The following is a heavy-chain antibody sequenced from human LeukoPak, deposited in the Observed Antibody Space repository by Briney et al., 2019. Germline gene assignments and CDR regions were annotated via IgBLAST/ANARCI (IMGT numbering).Heavy chain of an antibody. CDR1: GYTFTTYG. CDR3: ARDRMDTGTYFDY. D-gene: IGHD5-18*01. J-gene: IGHJ4*02. Sequence: ASVKVSCKSSGYTFTTYGITWVRQAPGQGLEWMGWISTYNGNTDYAQKLQGRVTMTTDTSTSTAYMELRSLRSDDTAMYYCARDRMDTGTYFDYWGQGTLVTVSS. CDR2: ISTYNGNT. V-gene: IGHV1-18*01.